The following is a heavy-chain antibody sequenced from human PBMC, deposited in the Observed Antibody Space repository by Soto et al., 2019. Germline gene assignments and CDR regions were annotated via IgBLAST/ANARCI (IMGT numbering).Heavy chain of an antibody. V-gene: IGHV3-9*01. Sequence: PGGSLRLSCAASGFTFDDYAMHWVRQAPGKDLEWVSGISWNSGSIGYADSVKGRFTISRDNAKNSLYLQMNSLRAEDTALYCCAKDNQPRTGYDLCAFDIWGQGTTVTVPS. J-gene: IGHJ3*02. CDR1: GFTFDDYA. D-gene: IGHD5-12*01. CDR3: AKDNQPRTGYDLCAFDI. CDR2: ISWNSGSI.